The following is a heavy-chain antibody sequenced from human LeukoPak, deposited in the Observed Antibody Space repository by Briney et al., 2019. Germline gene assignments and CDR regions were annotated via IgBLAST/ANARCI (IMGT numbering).Heavy chain of an antibody. V-gene: IGHV3-7*01. J-gene: IGHJ2*01. CDR1: GFTFSDFW. CDR2: IKQEGSEK. CDR3: ARRYFDL. Sequence: GGSLRLSCAASGFTFSDFWMRWVRQAPGKGLQWVANIKQEGSEKYYVDSVKGRFTISRDNAKNSLYLQMNSLRAEDTAVYYCARRYFDLWGRGTLVTVSS.